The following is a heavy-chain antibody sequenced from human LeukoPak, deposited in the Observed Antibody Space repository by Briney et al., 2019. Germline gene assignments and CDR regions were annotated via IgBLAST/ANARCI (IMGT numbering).Heavy chain of an antibody. CDR3: AKSPIIAVAGTPSFDY. Sequence: GGSLRLSCAASGFTFDDYAMHWVRPAPGRGLEWVSGISWNSGSIGYADSVKGRFTISRDNAKNSLYLQMNSLRAEDTALYYCAKSPIIAVAGTPSFDYWGQGTLVTVSS. CDR2: ISWNSGSI. V-gene: IGHV3-9*01. CDR1: GFTFDDYA. J-gene: IGHJ4*02. D-gene: IGHD6-19*01.